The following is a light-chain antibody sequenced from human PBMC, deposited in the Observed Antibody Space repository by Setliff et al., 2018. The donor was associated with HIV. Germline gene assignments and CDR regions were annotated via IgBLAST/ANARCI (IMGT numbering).Light chain of an antibody. Sequence: VLTQPRSVSGSPGQSVTLSCTGSSSDVGAYNYVSWYQQHPGKAPKLIIYDVSKRPSGVPDRFSGSKSGDTASLTISGLQSEDEADYYCCSYAGTYTYIFGRGTKVTVL. V-gene: IGLV2-11*01. J-gene: IGLJ1*01. CDR3: CSYAGTYTYI. CDR2: DVS. CDR1: SSDVGAYNY.